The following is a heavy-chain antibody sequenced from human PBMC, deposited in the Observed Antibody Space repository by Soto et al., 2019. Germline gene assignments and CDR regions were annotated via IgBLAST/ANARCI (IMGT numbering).Heavy chain of an antibody. D-gene: IGHD6-13*01. CDR1: GGSIRSYY. CDR3: ARDGSSSWYYFDY. CDR2: IYISGST. V-gene: IGHV4-4*07. Sequence: SETLSLTCTVSGGSIRSYYWSWIRQPAGKGLEWIGRIYISGSTNYNPSLKSRVTMSVDTSKNQFSLKLSSVTAADTAVYYCARDGSSSWYYFDYWGQGTLVTVSS. J-gene: IGHJ4*02.